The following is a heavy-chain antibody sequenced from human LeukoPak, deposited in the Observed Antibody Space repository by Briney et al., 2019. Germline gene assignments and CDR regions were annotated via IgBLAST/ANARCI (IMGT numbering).Heavy chain of an antibody. CDR3: AREYGDPRLRYFDY. CDR2: ISSSGSTM. Sequence: TGGSLRLSCAASGFTFSSYEMNWVRQGPGKGLEWVSYISSSGSTMYYADSVKGRFTISRDNAKNSLYLQMNSLRAEDTAVYYCAREYGDPRLRYFDYWGQGTLVTVSS. D-gene: IGHD4-17*01. V-gene: IGHV3-48*03. CDR1: GFTFSSYE. J-gene: IGHJ4*02.